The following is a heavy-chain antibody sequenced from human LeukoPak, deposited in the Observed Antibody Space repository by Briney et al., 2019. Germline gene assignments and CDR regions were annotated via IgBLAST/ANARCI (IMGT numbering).Heavy chain of an antibody. J-gene: IGHJ3*02. D-gene: IGHD3-3*01. CDR3: ARVPGITIFGVVPGGAFDT. V-gene: IGHV4-31*03. CDR2: IYYSGST. Sequence: SETLSLTCTVSGGSISSGGYYWSWIRQHPGKGLEWIGYIYYSGSTYYNPSLKSRVTISVDTSKNQFSLKLSSVTAADTAVYYCARVPGITIFGVVPGGAFDTWGQGTMVTVSS. CDR1: GGSISSGGYY.